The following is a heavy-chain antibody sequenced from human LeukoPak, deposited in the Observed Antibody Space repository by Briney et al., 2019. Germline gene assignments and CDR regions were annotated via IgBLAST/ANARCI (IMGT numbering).Heavy chain of an antibody. J-gene: IGHJ5*02. V-gene: IGHV1-8*01. Sequence: ASVKVSCKASGYTFTSYDINWVRQATGQGLEWMGWMNPNSGNTGYVQKFQGRVTMTRDTSTSTVYMELSSLRSEDTAVYYCARGGAARLIWFDPWGQGTLVTVSS. CDR2: MNPNSGNT. D-gene: IGHD6-6*01. CDR1: GYTFTSYD. CDR3: ARGGAARLIWFDP.